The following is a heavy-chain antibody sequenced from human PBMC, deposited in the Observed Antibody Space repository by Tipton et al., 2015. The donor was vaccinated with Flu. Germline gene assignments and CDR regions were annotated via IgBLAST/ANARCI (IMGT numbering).Heavy chain of an antibody. D-gene: IGHD3-22*01. Sequence: QLVQSGAEVKKPGASVKVSCKASGYTLTSYGISWVRQAPGQGLEWMVWISAYNGNTNYAQKLQGRVTMTTDTSTSTAYMELRSLRSDDTAVYYCAIWGYYDSSGYYYMSDYWGQGTLVTVSS. CDR1: GYTLTSYG. CDR3: AIWGYYDSSGYYYMSDY. V-gene: IGHV1-18*01. CDR2: ISAYNGNT. J-gene: IGHJ4*02.